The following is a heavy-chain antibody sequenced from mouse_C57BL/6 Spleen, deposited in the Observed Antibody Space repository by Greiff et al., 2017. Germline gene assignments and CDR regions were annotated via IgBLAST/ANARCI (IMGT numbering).Heavy chain of an antibody. J-gene: IGHJ2*01. D-gene: IGHD1-1*01. CDR1: GFTFSSYA. Sequence: EVKLMESGGGLVKPGGSLKLSCAASGFTFSSYAMSWVRQTPEKRLEWVATISDGGSYTYYPDNVKGRFTISRDNAKNNLYLQMSHLKSEDTAMYYCARGGTVVDYYFDYWGQGTTLTVSS. V-gene: IGHV5-4*03. CDR2: ISDGGSYT. CDR3: ARGGTVVDYYFDY.